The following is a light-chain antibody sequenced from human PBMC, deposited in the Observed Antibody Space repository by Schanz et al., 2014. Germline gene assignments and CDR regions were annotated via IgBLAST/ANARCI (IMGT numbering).Light chain of an antibody. J-gene: IGLJ3*02. CDR2: DNN. CDR1: NSNIGSNL. Sequence: QSVLTQPPSASGTPGQRVTISCSGSNSNIGSNLVTWYQQLPGTAPKLLIYDNNKRPSGIPDRFSGSKSGTSATLAISGLQSEDEADYYCTTWDDSLNGLVFGGGTKVTVL. CDR3: TTWDDSLNGLV. V-gene: IGLV1-44*01.